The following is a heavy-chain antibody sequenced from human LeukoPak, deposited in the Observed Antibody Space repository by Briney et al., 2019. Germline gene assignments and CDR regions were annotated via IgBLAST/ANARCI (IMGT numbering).Heavy chain of an antibody. Sequence: GGSLRLSCAVPGFSVSSSYMNWVRQAPGKGLEWVSVIYSGGRIFYADSVKGRFTISRDNSKNTLFLQMSSLRVEDTALYYCARDPAGGTYRSHLPHWGLGTLVTVSS. V-gene: IGHV3-53*01. CDR2: IYSGGRI. D-gene: IGHD1-26*01. CDR3: ARDPAGGTYRSHLPH. J-gene: IGHJ1*01. CDR1: GFSVSSSY.